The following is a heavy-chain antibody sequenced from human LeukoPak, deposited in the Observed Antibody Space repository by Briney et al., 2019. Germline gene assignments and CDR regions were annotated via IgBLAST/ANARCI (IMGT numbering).Heavy chain of an antibody. D-gene: IGHD5-24*01. J-gene: IGHJ4*02. CDR3: AKGDGGYHGLDY. CDR2: ISDSGDRS. V-gene: IGHV3-23*01. Sequence: GGSLRLSCAASGFTFSSYAMSWVRQAPGRGLEWVSSISDSGDRSYYADSVKGRFTIPRDNSKNTLYMQMNSLRAEDTAVYYSAKGDGGYHGLDYWGQGTLVTVSS. CDR1: GFTFSSYA.